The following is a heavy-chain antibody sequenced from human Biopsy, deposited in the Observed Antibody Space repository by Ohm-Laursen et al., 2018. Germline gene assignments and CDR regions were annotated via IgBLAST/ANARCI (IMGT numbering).Heavy chain of an antibody. CDR1: GDSVTKYY. CDR2: IYYSVMT. D-gene: IGHD4-11*01. Sequence: GTLSLTCTVSGDSVTKYYWSWIRQPPGKGLEWIGHIYYSVMTNYNPSLQSRVSISVDTSRNQVSLTLSSVTAADTAMYYCARDSGILNYGNFKYYHYYGMDVWGQGTKVTVSS. V-gene: IGHV4-59*02. CDR3: ARDSGILNYGNFKYYHYYGMDV. J-gene: IGHJ6*02.